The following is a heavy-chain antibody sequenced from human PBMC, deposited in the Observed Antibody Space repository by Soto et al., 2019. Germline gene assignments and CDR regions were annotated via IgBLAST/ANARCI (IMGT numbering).Heavy chain of an antibody. CDR2: ISYSGRT. CDR3: GRSYCRDGVRCNWFDP. Sequence: QVQLQESGPGLVKPSETLPLTCTVSGGSMSSYYWSWIRQPPGKGLEWIGYISYSGRTKYNSSLKSRVTISVDTSKNQFSLKWTSVTAADTAVYYCGRSYCRDGVRCNWFDPWGQGTLVTVPS. V-gene: IGHV4-59*01. CDR1: GGSMSSYY. D-gene: IGHD2-15*01. J-gene: IGHJ5*02.